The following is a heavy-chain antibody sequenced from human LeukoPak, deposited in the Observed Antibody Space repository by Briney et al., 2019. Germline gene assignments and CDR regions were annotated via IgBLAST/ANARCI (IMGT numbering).Heavy chain of an antibody. D-gene: IGHD3-22*01. V-gene: IGHV3-23*01. J-gene: IGHJ1*01. CDR3: TTELDSGGYYYIGYFQH. CDR1: GFTFSNSA. CDR2: ISGSGGNT. Sequence: GGSLRLSCAPSGFTFSNSAMSWVRQAPGKGLEWVSGISGSGGNTYYADSVKGRFTISRDNSKNTLYLQMNSLRAEDTAVYLCTTELDSGGYYYIGYFQHWGQGTLVTVSS.